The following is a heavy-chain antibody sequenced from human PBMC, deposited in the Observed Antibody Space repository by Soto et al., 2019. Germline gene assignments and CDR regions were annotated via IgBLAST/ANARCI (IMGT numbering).Heavy chain of an antibody. D-gene: IGHD3-3*01. Sequence: GGSLRLSCAASGFTFSSYAMSWVRQAPGKGLEWVSAISGSGGSTYYADSVKGRFTISRDNSKNTLYLQMNSLRAEDTAVYYCAKDSAVPFWSGYLAWAPRTNNWFDPWGQGTLVTVSS. V-gene: IGHV3-23*01. CDR2: ISGSGGST. CDR3: AKDSAVPFWSGYLAWAPRTNNWFDP. J-gene: IGHJ5*02. CDR1: GFTFSSYA.